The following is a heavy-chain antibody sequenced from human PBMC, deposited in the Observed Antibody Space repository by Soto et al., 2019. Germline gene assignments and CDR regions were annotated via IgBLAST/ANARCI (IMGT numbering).Heavy chain of an antibody. CDR2: IYYSGST. V-gene: IGHV4-59*01. CDR1: GGSISSYY. J-gene: IGHJ5*02. D-gene: IGHD3-10*01. CDR3: AREMREVRGVIINENWFDP. Sequence: ETLSLTCTVSGGSISSYYWSWIRQPPGKGLEWIGYIYYSGSTNYNPSLKSRVTISVDTSKNQFSLKLSSVTAADTAVYYCAREMREVRGVIINENWFDPWGQGTLVTVSS.